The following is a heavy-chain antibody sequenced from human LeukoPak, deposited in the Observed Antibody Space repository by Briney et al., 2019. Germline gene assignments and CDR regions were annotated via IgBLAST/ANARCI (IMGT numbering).Heavy chain of an antibody. V-gene: IGHV3-23*01. CDR3: ARRAGAYSHPYDY. CDR2: ISGSGDIT. Sequence: PGGSLRLSCAASGFTFSSHGMNWVRQAPGKGLEWISGISGSGDITWYADSVKGRFTISRDNSKNTLYLQMNSLRAEDTAVYYCARRAGAYSHPYDYWGQGTLVTVSS. D-gene: IGHD4/OR15-4a*01. CDR1: GFTFSSHG. J-gene: IGHJ4*02.